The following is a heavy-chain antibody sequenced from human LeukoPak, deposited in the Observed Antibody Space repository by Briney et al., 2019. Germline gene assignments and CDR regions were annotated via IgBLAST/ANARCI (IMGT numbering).Heavy chain of an antibody. D-gene: IGHD5-18*01. CDR2: IIPIFGTA. CDR1: GGTFSSYA. Sequence: VASVNVSCKASGGTFSSYAISWVRQAPGQGLEWMGGIIPIFGTANYAQKFQGRVTITADESTSTAYMELSSLRSEDTAVYYCARGARGYSYDDAFDIWGQGTMVTVSS. J-gene: IGHJ3*02. CDR3: ARGARGYSYDDAFDI. V-gene: IGHV1-69*01.